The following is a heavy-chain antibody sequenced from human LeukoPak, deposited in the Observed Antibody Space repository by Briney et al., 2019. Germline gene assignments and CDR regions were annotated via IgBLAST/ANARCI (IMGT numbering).Heavy chain of an antibody. J-gene: IGHJ4*02. CDR2: IHHSGST. CDR1: GGSLGTYY. D-gene: IGHD3-22*01. CDR3: ARDTYYECSGYYEDYFDS. V-gene: IGHV4-59*01. Sequence: SETLSLSCTLSGGSLGTYYWSWIRHPPGKGLEWIGYIHHSGSTNSNPSLKSRVTISVDTSKNQFSLRLSSVTAADTAVYCCARDTYYECSGYYEDYFDSWGQGTLVTVSS.